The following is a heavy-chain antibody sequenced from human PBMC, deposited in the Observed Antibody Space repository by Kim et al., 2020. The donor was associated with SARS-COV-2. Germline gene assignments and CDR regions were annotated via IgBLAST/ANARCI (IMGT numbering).Heavy chain of an antibody. V-gene: IGHV3-48*03. J-gene: IGHJ4*02. CDR3: ARQAAWIQLWPKVYYFDY. CDR2: ISSSGSTI. Sequence: GGSLRLSCAASGFTFSSYEMNWVRQAPGKGLEWVSYISSSGSTIYYADSVKGRFTISRDNAKNSLYLQMNSLRAEDTAVYYCARQAAWIQLWPKVYYFDYWGQGTLVTVSS. CDR1: GFTFSSYE. D-gene: IGHD5-18*01.